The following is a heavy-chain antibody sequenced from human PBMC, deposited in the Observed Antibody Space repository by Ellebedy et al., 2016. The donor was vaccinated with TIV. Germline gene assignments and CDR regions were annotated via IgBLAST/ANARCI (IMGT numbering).Heavy chain of an antibody. J-gene: IGHJ4*02. Sequence: GESLKISCAASGFTLSTHWMSWVRQAPGKGLEWVANIRHDGNEIYYVDSVKGRFTISRDNAKNSLYLQMNTLRPEDTALYYCTRASLEYYGSGKWGPFDSWGQGTLVTVSS. CDR1: GFTLSTHW. V-gene: IGHV3-7*03. CDR3: TRASLEYYGSGKWGPFDS. CDR2: IRHDGNEI. D-gene: IGHD3-10*01.